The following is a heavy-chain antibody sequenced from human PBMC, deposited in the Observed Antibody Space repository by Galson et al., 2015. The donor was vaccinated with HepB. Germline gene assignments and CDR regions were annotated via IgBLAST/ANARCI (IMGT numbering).Heavy chain of an antibody. Sequence: SETLSLTCTVSGGSISSGDYYWSWIRQPPGKGLEWIGYIYYSGSTNYNPSLKSRVTISVDTSKNQFSLKLSSVTAADTAVYYCARGAGVIYDSSGYYPKYYFDYWGQGTLVTVSS. CDR2: IYYSGST. J-gene: IGHJ4*02. CDR1: GGSISSGDYY. V-gene: IGHV4-61*08. D-gene: IGHD3-22*01. CDR3: ARGAGVIYDSSGYYPKYYFDY.